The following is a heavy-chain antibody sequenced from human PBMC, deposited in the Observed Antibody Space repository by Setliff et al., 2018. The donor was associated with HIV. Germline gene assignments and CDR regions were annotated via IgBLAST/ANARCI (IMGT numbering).Heavy chain of an antibody. CDR2: ISGSGGST. CDR3: AKEDVYALYYYYYYKDV. D-gene: IGHD2-8*01. Sequence: PGGSLRLSCAASGFTFSSYAMSWVRQAPGKGLEWVSVISGSGGSTYYADSVKGRFTISRDNSKNTLYLQMNSLRAEDTAVYYCAKEDVYALYYYYYYKDVWGKGTTVTVSS. CDR1: GFTFSSYA. J-gene: IGHJ6*03. V-gene: IGHV3-23*01.